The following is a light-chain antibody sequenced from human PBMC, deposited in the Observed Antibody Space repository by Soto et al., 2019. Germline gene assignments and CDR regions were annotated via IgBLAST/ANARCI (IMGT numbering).Light chain of an antibody. Sequence: EIVLTQAPDTLSLSPGERATLSCRASQSVSSSLAWYQQKPGQAPRLLIYDASNRSTGIPARFSGSGSGTDFTLTISSLEPEDFAGYYCQQCSNWPPEVTFGTGTKVDIK. J-gene: IGKJ3*01. CDR3: QQCSNWPPEVT. CDR1: QSVSSS. V-gene: IGKV3-11*01. CDR2: DAS.